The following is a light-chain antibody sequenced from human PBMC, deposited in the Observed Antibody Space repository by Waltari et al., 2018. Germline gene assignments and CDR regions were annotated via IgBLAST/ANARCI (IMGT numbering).Light chain of an antibody. CDR3: GTWDSSLSGAV. V-gene: IGLV1-51*02. CDR1: SSNIGHTY. Sequence: QSVLTQPPSVSAAPGQRVTISCSGGSSNIGHTYVSWYRQFPGTAPKRLIYEDSERPSGIPGRFSGSKSGTSATLDITGLQAGDEADYYCGTWDSSLSGAVFGGGTHLTVL. CDR2: EDS. J-gene: IGLJ7*01.